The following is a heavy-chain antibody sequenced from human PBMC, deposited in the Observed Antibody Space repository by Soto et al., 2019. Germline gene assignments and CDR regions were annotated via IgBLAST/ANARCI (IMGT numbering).Heavy chain of an antibody. CDR3: AREGRYYDSSGYYYEAFDI. CDR1: GGTFSSYA. Sequence: SVKVSCKASGGTFSSYAISWLRQAPGQGLEWMGGIIPIFGTANYAQKFQGRVTITADESTSTAYMELSSLRSEDTAVYYCAREGRYYDSSGYYYEAFDIWGQGTMVTVSS. V-gene: IGHV1-69*13. CDR2: IIPIFGTA. D-gene: IGHD3-22*01. J-gene: IGHJ3*02.